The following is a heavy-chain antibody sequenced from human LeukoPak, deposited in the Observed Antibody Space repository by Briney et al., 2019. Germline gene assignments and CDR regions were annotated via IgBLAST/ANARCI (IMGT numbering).Heavy chain of an antibody. CDR3: AKRSTYYFDTSGYYPISYFDY. CDR1: GFTVSSNY. Sequence: GGSLRLSCAASGFTVSSNYMSWVRQAPGKGLECVSDVDGDESSTHYAGSVKGRFAISRDNSKNTLYLQMNSLRVEDTAVYYCAKRSTYYFDTSGYYPISYFDYWGQGSLVTVSS. V-gene: IGHV3-53*01. J-gene: IGHJ4*02. CDR2: VDGDESST. D-gene: IGHD3-22*01.